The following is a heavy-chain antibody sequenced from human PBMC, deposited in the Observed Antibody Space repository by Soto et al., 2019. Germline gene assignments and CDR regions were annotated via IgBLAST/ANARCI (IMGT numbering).Heavy chain of an antibody. CDR2: ITPMFGTA. Sequence: QVQLVQSGAEVKKPGSSVKVSCKASGGTFSRYTITWVRQAPGQGLEWMGGITPMFGTANHAQKFQGRVTIIADESTSTVYMELSSLRSEDTAMYYCARGWGYDSNDYYYAYWGQGTLVIVSS. D-gene: IGHD3-22*01. CDR1: GGTFSRYT. CDR3: ARGWGYDSNDYYYAY. J-gene: IGHJ4*02. V-gene: IGHV1-69*01.